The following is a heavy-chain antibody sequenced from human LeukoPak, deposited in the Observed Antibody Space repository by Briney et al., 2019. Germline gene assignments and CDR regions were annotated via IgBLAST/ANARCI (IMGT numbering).Heavy chain of an antibody. CDR1: GFTFSTYA. CDR2: ISGSGGST. J-gene: IGHJ4*02. V-gene: IGHV3-23*01. D-gene: IGHD3-22*01. Sequence: GGALRLSCVASGFTFSTYAMTWVRQAPGKGLEWVSEISGSGGSTYYADSVKGRFTISRDNSKNTLYLQMNSLRAEDTAVYYCAKVRIGTDSSGYYYPLDYWGQGTLVTVSS. CDR3: AKVRIGTDSSGYYYPLDY.